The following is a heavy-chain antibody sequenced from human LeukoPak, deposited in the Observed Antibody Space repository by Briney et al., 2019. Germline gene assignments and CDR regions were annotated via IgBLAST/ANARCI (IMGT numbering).Heavy chain of an antibody. CDR1: GFTFSSYS. J-gene: IGHJ3*02. CDR3: ARGAVAQTDAFDI. D-gene: IGHD6-19*01. CDR2: ISSSSSYI. V-gene: IGHV3-21*01. Sequence: GGSLRLSCAASGFTFSSYSMNWVRQAPGKGLEWVSSISSSSSYIYYADSVKGRFTISRDNAKNSLYLQMNSLRAEDTAVYYCARGAVAQTDAFDIWGQGTMVTVSS.